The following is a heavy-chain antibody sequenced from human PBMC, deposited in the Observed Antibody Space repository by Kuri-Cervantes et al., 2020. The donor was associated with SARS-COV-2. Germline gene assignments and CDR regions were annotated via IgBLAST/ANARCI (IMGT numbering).Heavy chain of an antibody. Sequence: GESLKISCAASGFTFSSYWMHWVRQAPGKGLVWVSRINSDGSSTSYADSVKGRFTISRDDAKNTLYLQMNSLRAEDTALYYCAKSLPAGTWSFDYWGPGTLVTVSS. V-gene: IGHV3-74*01. CDR2: INSDGSST. CDR1: GFTFSSYW. D-gene: IGHD6-19*01. J-gene: IGHJ4*02. CDR3: AKSLPAGTWSFDY.